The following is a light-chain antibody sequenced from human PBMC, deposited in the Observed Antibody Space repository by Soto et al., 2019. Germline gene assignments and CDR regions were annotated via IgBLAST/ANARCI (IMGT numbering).Light chain of an antibody. CDR1: QSVSSSY. CDR2: GES. J-gene: IGKJ5*01. CDR3: QQYGGSPSIT. Sequence: EIVLTQSTGTLSLSPGERATLSCRASQSVSSSYLAWYQQKPGQAPRLLIYGESRRATGIPDRFSGSGSGTDFTLAIRRLEPEDSAVYYCQQYGGSPSITFGQGTRLEIK. V-gene: IGKV3-20*01.